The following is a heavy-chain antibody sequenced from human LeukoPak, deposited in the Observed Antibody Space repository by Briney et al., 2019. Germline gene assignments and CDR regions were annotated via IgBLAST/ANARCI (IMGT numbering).Heavy chain of an antibody. V-gene: IGHV1-2*02. CDR1: GYTFTVYY. Sequence: ASVKVSCKASGYTFTVYYMHWVRQAPGQGLEWMGWINPNSGGTNYAQKFQGRVTMTRDTSISTAYMELSRLRSDDTAVYYCARDGWYYDFWSGYYSLDYWGQGTLVTVSS. J-gene: IGHJ4*02. CDR3: ARDGWYYDFWSGYYSLDY. D-gene: IGHD3-3*01. CDR2: INPNSGGT.